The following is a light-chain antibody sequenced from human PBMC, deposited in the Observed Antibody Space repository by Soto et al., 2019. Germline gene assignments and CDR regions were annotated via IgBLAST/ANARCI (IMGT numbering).Light chain of an antibody. CDR2: GAS. CDR1: QSLGGS. V-gene: IGKV3-15*01. CDR3: QQRNDWRRGT. J-gene: IGKJ5*01. Sequence: IVMTQSPATLPVSPGERATLSCRASQSLGGSLAWYQQKPGQAPRLLIYGASTRVTGIPARFSGSGSGTDFTLTISSLEPEDFAVYYCQQRNDWRRGTFGQGTRLEIK.